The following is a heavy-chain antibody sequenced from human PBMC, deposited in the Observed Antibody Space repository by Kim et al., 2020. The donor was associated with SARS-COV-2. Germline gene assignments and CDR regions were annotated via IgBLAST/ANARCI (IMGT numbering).Heavy chain of an antibody. Sequence: ASVKVSCKVSGYTLTELSMHWVRQAPGKGLEWMGGFDPEDGETIYAQKFQGRVTMTEDTSTDTAYMELSSLRSDDTAVYYCATGVAVAGTPSDYYYYYGMDVWGQGTTVTVSS. V-gene: IGHV1-24*01. CDR2: FDPEDGET. D-gene: IGHD6-19*01. CDR1: GYTLTELS. J-gene: IGHJ6*02. CDR3: ATGVAVAGTPSDYYYYYGMDV.